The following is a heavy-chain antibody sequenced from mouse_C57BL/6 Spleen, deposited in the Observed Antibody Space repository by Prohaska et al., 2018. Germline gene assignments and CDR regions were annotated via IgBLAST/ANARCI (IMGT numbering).Heavy chain of an antibody. V-gene: IGHV5-6*01. CDR1: GFTFSSYG. Sequence: EVQLVESGGDLVKPGGSLKLSCAASGFTFSSYGMSWVRQTPDKRLEWVATISSGGSYTYYPDSVKGRFTISIDNAKNTLYLQMSSLKSEDTAMYYCARQLGRFAYWGQGTLVTVSA. D-gene: IGHD4-1*01. CDR3: ARQLGRFAY. CDR2: ISSGGSYT. J-gene: IGHJ3*01.